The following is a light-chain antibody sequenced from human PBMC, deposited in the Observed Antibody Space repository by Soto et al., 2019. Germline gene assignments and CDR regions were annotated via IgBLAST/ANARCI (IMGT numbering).Light chain of an antibody. Sequence: EIVMTQSPATLSVSPGESATLFCRASQSISSDLAWYQQTPGQPPTLLIYGASTRATGVPARFTGSGSGSDFTLTISGLQSEDVAVYYCQQGHNWPLTFGQGTRLEI. CDR3: QQGHNWPLT. V-gene: IGKV3-15*01. CDR1: QSISSD. J-gene: IGKJ2*01. CDR2: GAS.